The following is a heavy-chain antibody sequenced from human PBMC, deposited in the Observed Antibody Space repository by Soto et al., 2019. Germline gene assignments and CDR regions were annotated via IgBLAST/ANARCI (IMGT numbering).Heavy chain of an antibody. J-gene: IGHJ4*02. D-gene: IGHD2-2*01. CDR2: ILPILDIA. V-gene: IGHV1-69*08. CDR3: ATDAGDYYAAKEIYY. CDR1: GGTFHSHT. Sequence: QVQLEQSGADVKKPGSSVKVSCKASGGTFHSHTITWVRQAPGQGLEWMGRILPILDIATYAQKFPGRVTITTDTSTSTVYMLLSSLTSKDAAVYYCATDAGDYYAAKEIYYWGQGTLVTVSS.